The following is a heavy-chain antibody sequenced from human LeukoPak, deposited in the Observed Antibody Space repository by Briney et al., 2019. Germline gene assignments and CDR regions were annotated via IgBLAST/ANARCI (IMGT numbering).Heavy chain of an antibody. Sequence: SGTLSLTCTVSDGSISITSYYWGWIRQPPGKGLEWIGSMYSSGSTYYNPSLKSRVTISVDTSKNQFSLKLSSVTAADTAVYYCARGPPDCSSTSCYAFDAFDIWGQGTMVAVSS. CDR1: DGSISITSYY. D-gene: IGHD2-2*01. V-gene: IGHV4-39*07. J-gene: IGHJ3*02. CDR3: ARGPPDCSSTSCYAFDAFDI. CDR2: MYSSGST.